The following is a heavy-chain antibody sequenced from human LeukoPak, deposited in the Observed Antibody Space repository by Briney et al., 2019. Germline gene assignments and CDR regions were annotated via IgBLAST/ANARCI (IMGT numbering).Heavy chain of an antibody. Sequence: GGSLRLSCAASGFTFSSYWMNWARQAPGKGLEWVASINHNGNVNYYVDSVKGRFTISRDNAKNSLYLQMSNLRAEDTAVYFCARGGGLDVWGKGATVTVSS. V-gene: IGHV3-7*03. CDR2: INHNGNVN. J-gene: IGHJ6*04. D-gene: IGHD3-16*01. CDR3: ARGGGLDV. CDR1: GFTFSSYW.